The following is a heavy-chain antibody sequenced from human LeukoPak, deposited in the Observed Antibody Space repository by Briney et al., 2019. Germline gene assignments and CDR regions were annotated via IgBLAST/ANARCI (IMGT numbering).Heavy chain of an antibody. V-gene: IGHV3-23*01. CDR1: GFTFSSSS. Sequence: GGSLRLSCAASGFTFSSSSMSWVRQAPGKRLEWVSVISGSGGSTDYADSVKGRFTISRDNSKNTLYLQMNSLRAEDTAVYYCAKGSGWYVWGQGTLVTVSS. J-gene: IGHJ4*02. CDR3: AKGSGWYV. D-gene: IGHD6-19*01. CDR2: ISGSGGST.